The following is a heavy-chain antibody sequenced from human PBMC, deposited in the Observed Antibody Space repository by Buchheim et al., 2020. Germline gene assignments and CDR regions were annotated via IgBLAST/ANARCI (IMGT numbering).Heavy chain of an antibody. D-gene: IGHD3-10*01. CDR3: ARVMEITMVRGVIRNDAFDI. Sequence: QVQLVESGGGVVQPGRSLRLSCAASGFTFSSYAMHWVRQAPGKGLEWVAVISYDGSNKYYADSVKGRFTISRDNSKNTLYLQMNSLRAEDTAVYYCARVMEITMVRGVIRNDAFDIWGQGT. CDR2: ISYDGSNK. CDR1: GFTFSSYA. J-gene: IGHJ3*02. V-gene: IGHV3-30-3*01.